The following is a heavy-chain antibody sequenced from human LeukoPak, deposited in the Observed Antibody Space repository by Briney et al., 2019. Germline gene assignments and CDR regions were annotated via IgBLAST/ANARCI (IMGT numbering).Heavy chain of an antibody. CDR2: ISSGGGST. V-gene: IGHV3-23*01. Sequence: GGSLRLSCAASGFIFSNYDMTWVRQAPGKGLEWVSSISSGGGSTYYADSAKGRFAISRDSSKNTVYLQMSSLRAEDTAIYYCAKRAQGLGSPFDYWGPGTLVTVSS. D-gene: IGHD3-10*01. J-gene: IGHJ4*02. CDR1: GFIFSNYD. CDR3: AKRAQGLGSPFDY.